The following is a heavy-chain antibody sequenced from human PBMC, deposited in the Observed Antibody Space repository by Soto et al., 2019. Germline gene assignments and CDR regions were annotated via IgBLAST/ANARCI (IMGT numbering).Heavy chain of an antibody. V-gene: IGHV4-61*08. CDR3: ATGNYDFWSGYYRRPYYFDY. Sequence: SETLSLTCNVPGDSISSGGYYWSWIRQYPGKDLEWIGYIYYSGSTNYNPSLKSRVTISVDTSKNQFSLKLSSVTAADTAVYYCATGNYDFWSGYYRRPYYFDYWGQGTLVTVSS. CDR2: IYYSGST. D-gene: IGHD3-3*01. J-gene: IGHJ4*02. CDR1: GDSISSGGYY.